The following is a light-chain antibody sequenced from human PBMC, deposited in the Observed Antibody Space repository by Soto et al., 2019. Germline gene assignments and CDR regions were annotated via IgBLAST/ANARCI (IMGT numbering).Light chain of an antibody. CDR3: SSHTISSALQV. Sequence: QSVLTQPASVSGSPGQSITISCTGTISDFVVYNYVSWYQQHPGKAPKLMIYGVSNRPSGVSNRFSGSKSGNTASLTISGLQADDEADYYCSSHTISSALQVSGTGTKVTVL. CDR1: ISDFVVYNY. CDR2: GVS. V-gene: IGLV2-14*01. J-gene: IGLJ1*01.